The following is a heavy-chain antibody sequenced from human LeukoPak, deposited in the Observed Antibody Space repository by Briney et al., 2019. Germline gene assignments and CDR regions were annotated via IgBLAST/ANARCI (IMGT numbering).Heavy chain of an antibody. D-gene: IGHD6-19*01. V-gene: IGHV3-23*01. CDR3: AKDLGNGIAVAGSDY. J-gene: IGHJ4*02. CDR2: ISGSGGST. Sequence: PGGSLRLSCAASGFTFSSYAMSWVRQAPGKGLEWVSAISGSGGSTYYADSVKGRFTISRDNSKNTLYLQMNSLRAEDTAVYYCAKDLGNGIAVAGSDYWGQGTLVTVSS. CDR1: GFTFSSYA.